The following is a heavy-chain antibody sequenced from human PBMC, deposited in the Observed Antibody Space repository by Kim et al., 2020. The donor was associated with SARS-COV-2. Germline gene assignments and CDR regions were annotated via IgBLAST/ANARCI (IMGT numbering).Heavy chain of an antibody. V-gene: IGHV3-23*01. CDR3: AKDRKYCSGGSCPLRYFDY. D-gene: IGHD2-15*01. J-gene: IGHJ4*02. CDR2: ISGSGGST. CDR1: GFTFSSYA. Sequence: GGSLRLSCAASGFTFSSYAMSWVRQAPGKGLEWVSAISGSGGSTYYADSVKGRFTISRDNSKNTLYLQMNSLRAEDTAVYYCAKDRKYCSGGSCPLRYFDYWGQGTLVTVSS.